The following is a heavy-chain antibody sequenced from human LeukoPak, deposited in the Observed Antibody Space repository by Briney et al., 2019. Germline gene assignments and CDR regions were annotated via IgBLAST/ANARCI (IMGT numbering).Heavy chain of an antibody. Sequence: GSLRLSCAASGFTFSSYSMNWVRQAPGKGLEWVSYISTSSSLIYYADSVKGRFTISRDSAKNSLYLQMNSLRAEDTAVYYCARDLPLRYWGQGTLVTVSS. CDR1: GFTFSSYS. CDR3: ARDLPLRY. CDR2: ISTSSSLI. V-gene: IGHV3-48*01. J-gene: IGHJ4*02.